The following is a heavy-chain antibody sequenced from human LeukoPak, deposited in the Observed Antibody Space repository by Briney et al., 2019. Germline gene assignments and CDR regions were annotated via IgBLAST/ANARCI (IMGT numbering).Heavy chain of an antibody. CDR1: GFTFSSYW. Sequence: PGGSLRLYCAASGFTFSSYWMHWVRHTPGKGLVWVSRIKSDGSSTSYADSVKGRFTISRDNAKNTLYLQMNSLRAEDTAVYYCARDGYSFGHDFDYWGQGTLVTVSS. CDR2: IKSDGSST. CDR3: ARDGYSFGHDFDY. D-gene: IGHD5-18*01. V-gene: IGHV3-74*01. J-gene: IGHJ4*02.